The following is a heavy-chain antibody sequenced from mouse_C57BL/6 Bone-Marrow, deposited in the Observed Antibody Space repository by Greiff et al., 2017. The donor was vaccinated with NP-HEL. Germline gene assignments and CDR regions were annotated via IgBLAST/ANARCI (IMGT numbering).Heavy chain of an antibody. Sequence: EVKLMESGPVLVKPGASVKMSCKASGYAFTDYYMNWVKQSHGKSLEWIGVINPYNGGTSYNQKFKGKATLTVDKSSSTAYMELNSLTSEDSAVYYCAITTVPHFDYWGQGTTLTVSS. V-gene: IGHV1-19*01. J-gene: IGHJ2*01. CDR2: INPYNGGT. D-gene: IGHD1-1*01. CDR1: GYAFTDYY. CDR3: AITTVPHFDY.